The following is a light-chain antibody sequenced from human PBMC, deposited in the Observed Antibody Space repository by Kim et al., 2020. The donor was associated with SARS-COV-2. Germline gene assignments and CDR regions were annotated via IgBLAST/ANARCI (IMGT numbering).Light chain of an antibody. CDR2: GAS. Sequence: EIVLTQSPGTLSLSPGGRATLSCRASQSVSNSYLAWYQQKPGQAPRLLIYGASSRATGIPDRFSGSGSGTDFTFSISRLEPEDFAVYYCQQYGSSPLTFGGGTKVDIK. J-gene: IGKJ4*01. CDR1: QSVSNSY. CDR3: QQYGSSPLT. V-gene: IGKV3-20*01.